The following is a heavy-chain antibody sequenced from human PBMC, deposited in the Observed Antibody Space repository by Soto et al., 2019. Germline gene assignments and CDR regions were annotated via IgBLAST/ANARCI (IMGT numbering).Heavy chain of an antibody. Sequence: ASVKVSCKASGYSFTDYHIHWVRQAPGQGLEWLGRINPKSGGTSTAQKFQGWVTMTTDTSISTASMELTRLTSDDTAIYYCARGDSTDCSNGVCSFFYNHDMDVWGQGTTVTISS. D-gene: IGHD2-8*01. CDR1: GYSFTDYH. V-gene: IGHV1-2*04. CDR2: INPKSGGT. J-gene: IGHJ6*02. CDR3: ARGDSTDCSNGVCSFFYNHDMDV.